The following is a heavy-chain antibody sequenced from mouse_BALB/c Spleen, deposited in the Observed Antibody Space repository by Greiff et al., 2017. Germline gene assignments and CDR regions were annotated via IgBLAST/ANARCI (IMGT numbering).Heavy chain of an antibody. CDR1: GFTFSDYY. V-gene: IGHV5-4*02. CDR2: ISDGGSYT. D-gene: IGHD2-3*01. Sequence: EVQVVESGGGLVKPGGSLKLSCAASGFTFSDYYMYWVRQTPEKRLEWVATISDGGSYTYYPDSVKGRFTISRDNAKNNLYLQMSSLKSEDTAMYYCARAHDGYYAMDYWGQGTSVTVSS. J-gene: IGHJ4*01. CDR3: ARAHDGYYAMDY.